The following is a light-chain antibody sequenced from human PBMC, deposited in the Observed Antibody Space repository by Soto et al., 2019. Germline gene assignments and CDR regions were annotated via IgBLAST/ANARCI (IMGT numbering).Light chain of an antibody. CDR1: QSVRSN. CDR3: QQYGSSFLT. J-gene: IGKJ4*02. CDR2: EAS. V-gene: IGKV3-20*01. Sequence: EIVMTQSPATLSVSPGERVTLSCRASQSVRSNLAWYQRQPGQAPRLLIYEASNRATGIPARFSGSGSGTDFTLTISRLEPEDFAVYYCQQYGSSFLTFGGGTKVDIK.